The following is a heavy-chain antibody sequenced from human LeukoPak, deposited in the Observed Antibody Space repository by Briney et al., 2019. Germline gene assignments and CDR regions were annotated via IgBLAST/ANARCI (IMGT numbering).Heavy chain of an antibody. V-gene: IGHV1-2*02. D-gene: IGHD1-1*01. CDR3: ARGTFEGRFDY. CDR1: GGSLNDYA. J-gene: IGHJ4*02. CDR2: INPNSGGT. Sequence: ASVKVSCKASGGSLNDYAISWVRQAPGQGLEWMGWINPNSGGTNYAQKFQGRVTMTRDTSISTAYMELSRLRSDDTAVYYCARGTFEGRFDYWGQGTLVTVSS.